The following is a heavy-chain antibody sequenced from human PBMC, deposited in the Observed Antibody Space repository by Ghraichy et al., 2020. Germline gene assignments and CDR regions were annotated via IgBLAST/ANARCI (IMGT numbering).Heavy chain of an antibody. CDR2: ISGSGGST. Sequence: GGSLRLSCAASGFTFSSYAMSWVRQAPGKGLEWVSAISGSGGSTYYADSVSGRFTISRDNSKNTLYLQMNSLRAEDTAVYYCTRELLFWYFDLWGRGTLVTVSS. D-gene: IGHD1-26*01. J-gene: IGHJ2*01. V-gene: IGHV3-23*01. CDR3: TRELLFWYFDL. CDR1: GFTFSSYA.